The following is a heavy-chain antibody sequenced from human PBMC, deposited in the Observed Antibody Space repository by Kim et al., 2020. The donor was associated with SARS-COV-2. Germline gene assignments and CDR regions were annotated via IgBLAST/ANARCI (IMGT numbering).Heavy chain of an antibody. J-gene: IGHJ6*02. D-gene: IGHD3-10*01. CDR3: ARVPGRITMVRGVIILSYYGVDV. CDR2: ISAYNGNT. Sequence: ASVKVSCKASGYTFTSYGISWVRQAPGQGLEWMGWISAYNGNTNYAQKLQGRVTMTTDTSTSTAYMELRSLRSDDTAVYYCARVPGRITMVRGVIILSYYGVDVWGQGTTVTVSS. CDR1: GYTFTSYG. V-gene: IGHV1-18*01.